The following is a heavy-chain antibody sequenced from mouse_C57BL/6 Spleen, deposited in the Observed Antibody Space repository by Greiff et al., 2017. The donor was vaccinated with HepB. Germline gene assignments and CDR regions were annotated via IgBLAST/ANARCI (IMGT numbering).Heavy chain of an antibody. V-gene: IGHV1-76*01. J-gene: IGHJ4*01. CDR2: IYPGSGNT. Sequence: VQLQQSGAELVRPGASVKLSCKASGYTFTDYYINWVKQRPGQGLEWIARIYPGSGNTYYNEKFKGKSTLTAEKSSSTAYMQLSSLTSEDSAVYCCARSDDYYAMDYWGQGTSVTVSS. CDR3: ARSDDYYAMDY. CDR1: GYTFTDYY.